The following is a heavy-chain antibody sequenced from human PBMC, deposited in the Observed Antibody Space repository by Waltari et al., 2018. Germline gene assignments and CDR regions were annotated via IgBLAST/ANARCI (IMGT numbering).Heavy chain of an antibody. J-gene: IGHJ6*02. Sequence: VQLVESGGGLVQPGGSLRLSCEASGFTFSTYWMCWVRQVPGKGLVLVLTMTSDGSRTSYADSVKGRFTIPRDNAKNTLYLQTNSLRAEDTAVYYCASHRPGGYGMDVWGHGTTVTVSS. V-gene: IGHV3-74*01. CDR2: MTSDGSRT. D-gene: IGHD2-15*01. CDR1: GFTFSTYW. CDR3: ASHRPGGYGMDV.